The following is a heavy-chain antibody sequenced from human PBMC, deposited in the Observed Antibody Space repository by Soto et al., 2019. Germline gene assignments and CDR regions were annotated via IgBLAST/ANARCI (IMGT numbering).Heavy chain of an antibody. CDR1: GGSISSGGYY. J-gene: IGHJ1*01. D-gene: IGHD6-13*01. Sequence: QVQLQESGPGLVKPSQTLSLTCIVSGGSISSGGYYWSWIRQHPGKGLEWIGYIYYSGSTYYNPSLKSRFTISVDTSKNQFSLKLSSVTAADTAVYYCARSSAAAGSPSFQHWGQGTLVTVSS. CDR3: ARSSAAAGSPSFQH. CDR2: IYYSGST. V-gene: IGHV4-31*03.